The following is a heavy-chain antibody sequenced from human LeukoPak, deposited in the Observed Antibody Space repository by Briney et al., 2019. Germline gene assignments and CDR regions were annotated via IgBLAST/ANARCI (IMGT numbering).Heavy chain of an antibody. CDR3: ARDKSVYYDTSGSRFDY. D-gene: IGHD3-22*01. CDR2: IKQDGSEK. J-gene: IGHJ4*02. CDR1: GFTFSSYW. V-gene: IGHV3-7*01. Sequence: PGGSLRLSCAASGFTFSSYWMSWVRQAPGKGLEWVANIKQDGSEKYYVDPVKGRFTISRDNAKNSLYLQMNSLRAEDTAVYYCARDKSVYYDTSGSRFDYWGQGTLVTVSS.